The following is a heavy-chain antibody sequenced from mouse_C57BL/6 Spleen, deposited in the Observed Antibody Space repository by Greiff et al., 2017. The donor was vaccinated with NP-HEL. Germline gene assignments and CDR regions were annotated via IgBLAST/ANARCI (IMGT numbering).Heavy chain of an antibody. CDR1: GFTFSDYG. CDR3: ARHGSSYNDAMDY. CDR2: ISSGSSTI. D-gene: IGHD1-1*01. J-gene: IGHJ4*01. Sequence: EVRLVESGGGLVKPGGSLKLSCAASGFTFSDYGMHWVRQAPEKGLEWVAYISSGSSTIYYADTVKGRFTISRDNAKNTRFLQMTSLRSEDTAMYYCARHGSSYNDAMDYWGQGTSVTVSS. V-gene: IGHV5-17*01.